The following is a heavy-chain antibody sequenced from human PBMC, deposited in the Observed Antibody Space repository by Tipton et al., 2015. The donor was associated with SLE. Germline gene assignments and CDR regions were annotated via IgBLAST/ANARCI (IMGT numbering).Heavy chain of an antibody. J-gene: IGHJ4*02. CDR3: ARETSSLFDY. Sequence: TLSLTCAVYGGSFSGYYWSWIRQPPGKGLEWIGEINHSGSTNYNPSLKSRVTISVDTSKNQFSLKLSSVTAADTAVYYCARETSSLFDYWGQGTLVTVSS. V-gene: IGHV4-34*01. D-gene: IGHD6-19*01. CDR1: GGSFSGYY. CDR2: INHSGST.